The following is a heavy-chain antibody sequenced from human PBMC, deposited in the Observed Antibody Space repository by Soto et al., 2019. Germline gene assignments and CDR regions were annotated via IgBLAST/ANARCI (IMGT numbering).Heavy chain of an antibody. CDR3: AKDGDSITRNKPLDY. CDR1: GFPFSSYA. V-gene: IGHV3-23*01. CDR2: ISVSGDRT. J-gene: IGHJ4*02. D-gene: IGHD2-2*01. Sequence: GGSLRLSCAASGFPFSSYAMCLVRQSPGKGLEWVSSISVSGDRTFYADSVKGRFTISRDNSRNTLNLQMNSLRAEDTAVYYCAKDGDSITRNKPLDYWGQGTLVPVS.